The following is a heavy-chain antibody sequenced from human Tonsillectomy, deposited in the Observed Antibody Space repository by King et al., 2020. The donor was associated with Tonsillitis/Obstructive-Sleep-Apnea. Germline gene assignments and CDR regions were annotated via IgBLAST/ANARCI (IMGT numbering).Heavy chain of an antibody. CDR2: IYYSGST. V-gene: IGHV4-31*03. CDR1: GGSISSGGYY. D-gene: IGHD6-19*01. Sequence: VQLQESGPGLVKPSQTLSLTCTVSGGSISSGGYYWTWIRQHPGKGLEWIGYIYYSGSTYYNPSLKSRVTISVDTSKNQFSLKLSSVTAADTAVYYCARVGMAVAGEVEAFDIWGQGTMVTVSS. J-gene: IGHJ3*02. CDR3: ARVGMAVAGEVEAFDI.